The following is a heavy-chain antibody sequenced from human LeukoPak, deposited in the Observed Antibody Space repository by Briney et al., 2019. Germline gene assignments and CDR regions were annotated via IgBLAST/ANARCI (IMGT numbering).Heavy chain of an antibody. Sequence: GGSLRLSCAASGFTFSSYAMSWVRQAPGKGLEWVSAISGSGGSTYYADSVKGRFTISRDNAKNSLYLQMNSLRAEDTAVYYCAREPPSPYDFWSGYDYYYYMDVWGKGTTVTVSS. CDR2: ISGSGGST. CDR3: AREPPSPYDFWSGYDYYYYMDV. D-gene: IGHD3-3*01. CDR1: GFTFSSYA. J-gene: IGHJ6*03. V-gene: IGHV3-23*01.